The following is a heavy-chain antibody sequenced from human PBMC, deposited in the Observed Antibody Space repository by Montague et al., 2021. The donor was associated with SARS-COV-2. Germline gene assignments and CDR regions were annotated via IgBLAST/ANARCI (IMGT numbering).Heavy chain of an antibody. CDR2: ISYDGSNK. J-gene: IGHJ6*02. CDR1: GFTFSSYA. CDR3: ARDRGMITFGGVIVIGGMDV. D-gene: IGHD3-16*02. Sequence: SLRLSCAASGFTFSSYAMHWVRQAPGKGLEWAAVISYDGSNKYYADSVKGRFTISRDNPKNTLYLQMNSLRAEDTAVYYCARDRGMITFGGVIVIGGMDVWGQGTTVTVSS. V-gene: IGHV3-30-3*01.